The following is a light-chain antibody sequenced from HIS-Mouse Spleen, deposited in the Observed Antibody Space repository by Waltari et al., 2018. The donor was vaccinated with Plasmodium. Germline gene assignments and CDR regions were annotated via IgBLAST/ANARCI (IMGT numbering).Light chain of an antibody. J-gene: IGKJ2*01. Sequence: EIVLTQSPGTLSLSPGVRATLSCRASQSVSSSDLAWYQQKPGQAPRLLIYGASSRATGIPDRFSGSGSGTDFTLTISRLEPEDFAVYYCQQYGSSPYTFGQGTKLEIK. CDR1: QSVSSSD. CDR3: QQYGSSPYT. CDR2: GAS. V-gene: IGKV3-20*01.